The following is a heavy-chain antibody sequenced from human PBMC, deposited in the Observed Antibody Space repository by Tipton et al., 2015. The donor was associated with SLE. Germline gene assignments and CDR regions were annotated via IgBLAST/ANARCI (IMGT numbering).Heavy chain of an antibody. V-gene: IGHV4-61*02. D-gene: IGHD3-10*01. J-gene: IGHJ6*02. CDR2: IYTSGST. CDR1: GGSISSGSYY. Sequence: TLSLTCTVSGGSISSGSYYWSWIRQPAGKGMEWIGRIYTSGSTKYNPSLKSRVTISVDTSKNQFSLKLSSVTAADTAVYYCASGDYYYYGMYVWGQGTTVTVSS. CDR3: ASGDYYYYGMYV.